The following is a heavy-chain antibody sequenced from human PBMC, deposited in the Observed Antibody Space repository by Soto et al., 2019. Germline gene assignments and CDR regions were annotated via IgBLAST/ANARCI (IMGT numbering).Heavy chain of an antibody. Sequence: QVQLVQSGAEVKKPGSSVKVSCKASGGTFSSYAISWVRQAPGQGLEWMGGIIPIFGTANYAQKFQGRVTITADESTSTAYMELSSLRSEDTAVYYCARAQRDGYSPYYYYGMDVWGQGTTVTVSS. CDR1: GGTFSSYA. CDR2: IIPIFGTA. V-gene: IGHV1-69*01. CDR3: ARAQRDGYSPYYYYGMDV. J-gene: IGHJ6*02. D-gene: IGHD5-18*01.